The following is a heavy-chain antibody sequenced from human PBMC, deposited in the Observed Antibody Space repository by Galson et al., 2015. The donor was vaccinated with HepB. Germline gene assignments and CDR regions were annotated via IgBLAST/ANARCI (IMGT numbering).Heavy chain of an antibody. J-gene: IGHJ4*02. D-gene: IGHD1-14*01. CDR1: GFTFSNYW. CDR2: VNSDGSGT. CDR3: ARGLIGSEDY. Sequence: SLRLSCAASGFTFSNYWMHWVRQAPGKGLAWVSRVNSDGSGTNYAASVKGRFTISRDNAKNTLYLQMNSLRAEDTAVDYCARGLIGSEDYWGQGTLVTVSS. V-gene: IGHV3-74*01.